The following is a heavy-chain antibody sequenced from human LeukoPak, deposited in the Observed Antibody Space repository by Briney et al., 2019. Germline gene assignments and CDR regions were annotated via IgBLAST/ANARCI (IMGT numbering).Heavy chain of an antibody. J-gene: IGHJ4*02. Sequence: ASVKVSCKVSGYTLTELSMHWVRQAPGKGLEWMGGFDPEDGETIYAQKFQGRVTMTEDTSIDTAYMELSSLRSEDTAVYYCATGRYCSSTSCYDFDYWGQGTLVTVSS. CDR1: GYTLTELS. CDR2: FDPEDGET. V-gene: IGHV1-24*01. D-gene: IGHD2-2*01. CDR3: ATGRYCSSTSCYDFDY.